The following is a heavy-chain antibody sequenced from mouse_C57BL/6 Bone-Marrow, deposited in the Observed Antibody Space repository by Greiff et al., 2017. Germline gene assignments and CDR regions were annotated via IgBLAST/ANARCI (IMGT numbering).Heavy chain of an antibody. CDR3: VRHALYGYESFAY. Sequence: DAGGGLVQPKGSLKLSCAASGFSFNTYAMNWVRQAPGKGLEWVARIRSKSNNYATYYADSVKDRFTISRDDSESMLYLQMNNLKTEDTAMYYCVRHALYGYESFAYWGQGTLVTVSA. V-gene: IGHV10-1*01. J-gene: IGHJ3*01. CDR2: IRSKSNNYAT. CDR1: GFSFNTYA. D-gene: IGHD2-2*01.